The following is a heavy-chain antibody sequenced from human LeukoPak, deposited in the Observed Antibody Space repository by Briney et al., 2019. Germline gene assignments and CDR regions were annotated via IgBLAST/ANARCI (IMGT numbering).Heavy chain of an antibody. V-gene: IGHV4-39*07. CDR3: ARAPREAHYQDWYFDL. D-gene: IGHD2-2*01. CDR2: IYHSGST. CDR1: GGSISSSSYY. J-gene: IGHJ2*01. Sequence: PSETLSLTCTVSGGSISSSSYYWGWIRQPPGKGLEWIGEIYHSGSTNYNPSLKSRVTISVDKSKNQFSLKLSSVTAADTAVYYCARAPREAHYQDWYFDLWGRGTLVTVSS.